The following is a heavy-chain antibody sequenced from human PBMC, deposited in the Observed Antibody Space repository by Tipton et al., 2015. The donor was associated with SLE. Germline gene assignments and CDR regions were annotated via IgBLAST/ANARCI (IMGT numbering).Heavy chain of an antibody. Sequence: SLRLSCAASRFTFSTYGMRWVRQSPEKGLEWVSSTSGSDGSTYYADSVKGRFTISRDNSKNTLYLQMNSLRAEDTAVYYCARRNSESGAFDMWGQGTLVTVSS. V-gene: IGHV3-23*01. CDR1: RFTFSTYG. CDR3: ARRNSESGAFDM. D-gene: IGHD3-10*01. J-gene: IGHJ3*02. CDR2: TSGSDGST.